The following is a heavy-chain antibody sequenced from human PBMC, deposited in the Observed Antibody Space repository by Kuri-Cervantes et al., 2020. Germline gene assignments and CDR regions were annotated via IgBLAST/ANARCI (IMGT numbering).Heavy chain of an antibody. V-gene: IGHV4-39*01. CDR3: ARTGWGSGGTSDY. D-gene: IGHD2-15*01. CDR1: GGSISSSSYY. Sequence: SETLSLTCTVSGGSISSSSYYWGWIRQPPGKGLEWIGSIYYSGSTYYNPSLKSRVTISVDTSKNQFSLKLSSVTAADTAVYYCARTGWGSGGTSDYWGQGTLVTVSS. J-gene: IGHJ4*02. CDR2: IYYSGST.